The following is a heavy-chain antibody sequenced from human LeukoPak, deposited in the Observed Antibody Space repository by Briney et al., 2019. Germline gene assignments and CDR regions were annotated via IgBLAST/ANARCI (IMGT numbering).Heavy chain of an antibody. CDR3: ARLPWNGEVWMDY. J-gene: IGHJ4*02. Sequence: SETLSLTCTVSGGSISSSSYYWGWIRQPPGKGLEWIGSIYYSGSTYYNPSLKSRVTISVDTSKNQFSLKLSSVTAADTAVYYCARLPWNGEVWMDYWGQGTLVTVSS. D-gene: IGHD1-1*01. CDR2: IYYSGST. CDR1: GGSISSSSYY. V-gene: IGHV4-39*01.